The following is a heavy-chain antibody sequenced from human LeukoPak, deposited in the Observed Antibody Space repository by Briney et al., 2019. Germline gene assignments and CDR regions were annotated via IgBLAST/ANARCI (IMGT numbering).Heavy chain of an antibody. Sequence: SVKVSCKASGGTFSSYAISWVRQAPGQGLEWMGGIIPIFGTANYAQKFQGRVTVTADESTSTAYMELSSLRSADPAVYYRARGGSGSYSTSDFDYRGQGTLATVSS. V-gene: IGHV1-69*13. J-gene: IGHJ4*02. CDR1: GGTFSSYA. D-gene: IGHD3-10*01. CDR3: ARGGSGSYSTSDFDY. CDR2: IIPIFGTA.